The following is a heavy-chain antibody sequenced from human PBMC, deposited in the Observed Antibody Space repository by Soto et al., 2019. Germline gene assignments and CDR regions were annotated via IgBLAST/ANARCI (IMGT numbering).Heavy chain of an antibody. V-gene: IGHV1-69*13. Sequence: SVKVSCKASGGTFSSYAISWVRQAPGQGLEWMGGIIPIFGTANYAQKFQGRVTITADESTSTAYMELSSLRSEDTAVYYCARVIVVVPAARDYYGMDVWGQGTTVTVSS. CDR2: IIPIFGTA. D-gene: IGHD2-2*01. J-gene: IGHJ6*02. CDR3: ARVIVVVPAARDYYGMDV. CDR1: GGTFSSYA.